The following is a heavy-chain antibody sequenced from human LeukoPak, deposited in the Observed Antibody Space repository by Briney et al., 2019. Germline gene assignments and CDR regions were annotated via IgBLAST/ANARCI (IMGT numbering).Heavy chain of an antibody. CDR1: GFTFSSYE. CDR3: ARCPEGELHYFDY. D-gene: IGHD1-26*01. V-gene: IGHV3-48*03. CDR2: ISSSGSTI. J-gene: IGHJ4*02. Sequence: PGGSLRLXCAASGFTFSSYEMNWVRQAPGKGLEWVSYISSSGSTIYYADSVKGRFTISRDNAKNSLYLQMNSLRAEDTAVYYCARCPEGELHYFDYWGQGTLVTVSS.